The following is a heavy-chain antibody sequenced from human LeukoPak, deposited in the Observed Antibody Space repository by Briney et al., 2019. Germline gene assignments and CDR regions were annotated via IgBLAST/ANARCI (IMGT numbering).Heavy chain of an antibody. Sequence: SETLSLTCTVSGGPVSLYYWSWVRQPAGKGLEWIGRIHTNGRTHYNPSLTRRVTMSTDTSKNQFSLKLNSVTAADTAMYYCARDGGPSRQQLVEDAFDIWGQGTMVTVSP. D-gene: IGHD6-13*01. CDR2: IHTNGRT. V-gene: IGHV4-4*07. CDR1: GGPVSLYY. CDR3: ARDGGPSRQQLVEDAFDI. J-gene: IGHJ3*02.